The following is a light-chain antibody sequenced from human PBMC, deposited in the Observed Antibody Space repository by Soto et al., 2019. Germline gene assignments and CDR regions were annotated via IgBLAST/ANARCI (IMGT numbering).Light chain of an antibody. J-gene: IGKJ1*01. Sequence: EIVLTQSPGTLSLSPGERATLSCRTSQSTSNNYLAWYQQKPGQAPRLLIYGASSRATGIPDRFSGSGSGTDFTLTISRLEPEDFAVYYCQQYGSSPVTFGQGTKVDIK. CDR1: QSTSNNY. CDR3: QQYGSSPVT. CDR2: GAS. V-gene: IGKV3-20*01.